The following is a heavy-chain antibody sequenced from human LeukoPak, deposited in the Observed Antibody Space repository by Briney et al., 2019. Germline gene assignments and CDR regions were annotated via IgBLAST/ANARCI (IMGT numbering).Heavy chain of an antibody. Sequence: SETLSLTCAVSADSISSGGYSWSWIRQPPGKGLEWIGYIYDSGNTYYNPSLKSRVIISGDTSKNQFSLKLSSVTTADTAVYYRGIMLTFGGVIAKGAHYWGQGILVTVSS. CDR3: GIMLTFGGVIAKGAHY. CDR2: IYDSGNT. D-gene: IGHD3-16*02. J-gene: IGHJ4*02. CDR1: ADSISSGGYS. V-gene: IGHV4-30-4*07.